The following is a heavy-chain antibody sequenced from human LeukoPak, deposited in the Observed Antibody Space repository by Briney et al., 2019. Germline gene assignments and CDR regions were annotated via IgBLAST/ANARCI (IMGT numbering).Heavy chain of an antibody. CDR2: ISGSGGST. CDR1: GFTFSSYA. D-gene: IGHD6-6*01. J-gene: IGHJ4*02. CDR3: ARSTQKNKKYSHPATYYFDY. Sequence: TGGSLRLSCAASGFTFSSYAMSWVRQAPGKGLEWVSAISGSGGSTYYADSVKGRFTISRDNAKNSLYLQMNSLRAEDTAVYYCARSTQKNKKYSHPATYYFDYWGQGTLVTVSS. V-gene: IGHV3-23*01.